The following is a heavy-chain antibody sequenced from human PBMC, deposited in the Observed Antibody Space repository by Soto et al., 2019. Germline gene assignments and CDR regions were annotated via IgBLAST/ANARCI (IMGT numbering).Heavy chain of an antibody. J-gene: IGHJ4*02. CDR1: GFTFGSYA. Sequence: GGSLRLSCAASGFTFGSYAMHWVRQAPGKGLEWVAVISYDGSNKYYADSVKGRFTISRDNSKNTLYLQMNSLRAEDTAVYYCARGDSYFDYWGQGTLVTVSS. CDR2: ISYDGSNK. V-gene: IGHV3-30-3*01. CDR3: ARGDSYFDY.